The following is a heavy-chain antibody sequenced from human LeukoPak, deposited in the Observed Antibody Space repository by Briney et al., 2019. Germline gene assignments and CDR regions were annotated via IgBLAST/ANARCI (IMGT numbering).Heavy chain of an antibody. V-gene: IGHV1-2*06. J-gene: IGHJ4*02. CDR1: GYTFTGYY. D-gene: IGHD6-6*01. Sequence: EASVKVSFKASGYTFTGYYMHWVRQAPGQGLEWMGRINPNSGGTNYAQKFQGRVTMTRDTSISTAYMELSRLRSDDTAVYYCAREPPYSSSSPFFDYWGQGTLVTVSS. CDR3: AREPPYSSSSPFFDY. CDR2: INPNSGGT.